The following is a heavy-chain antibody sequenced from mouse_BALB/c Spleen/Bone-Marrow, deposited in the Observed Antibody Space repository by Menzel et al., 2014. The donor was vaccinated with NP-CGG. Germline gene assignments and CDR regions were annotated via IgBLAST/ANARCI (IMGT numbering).Heavy chain of an antibody. V-gene: IGHV1-77*01. J-gene: IGHJ4*01. Sequence: QVQLKQSGPELVKPGASVKMSCKASGYTFTDYVISWVKQRTGQGLEWIGEIDPGRGSSFYNEKFKAKATLTADKSANTAFMQLSSLSSEDSAVYCCARDGSCTAMDYWGQGTSLTVSS. CDR3: ARDGSCTAMDY. CDR1: GYTFTDYV. D-gene: IGHD1-1*02. CDR2: IDPGRGSS.